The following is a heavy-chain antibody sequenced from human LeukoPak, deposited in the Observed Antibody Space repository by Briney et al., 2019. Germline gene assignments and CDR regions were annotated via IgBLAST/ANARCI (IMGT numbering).Heavy chain of an antibody. V-gene: IGHV3-53*01. Sequence: PGGSLRLSCTVSGFTVSSNSMSWVRQAPGKRLGWVSFIYSGSTHYSDSVKDRFTISRDNSKNTLYLQMNSLRAEDTAVYYCARRAGAYSHPYDYWGQGTLVTVSS. CDR3: ARRAGAYSHPYDY. CDR2: IYSGST. CDR1: GFTVSSNS. J-gene: IGHJ4*02. D-gene: IGHD4/OR15-4a*01.